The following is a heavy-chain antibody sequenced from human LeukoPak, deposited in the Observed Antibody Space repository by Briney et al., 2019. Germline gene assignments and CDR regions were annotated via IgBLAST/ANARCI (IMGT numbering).Heavy chain of an antibody. D-gene: IGHD6-13*01. J-gene: IGHJ4*02. Sequence: PSETLSLTCTVSGASFNDNYWSWSRQPAGKTLEWIGRIYTDGSTNYNPSLKSRVAISVDTSTNQFSLFLRSVTAADTAIYYCTIGSSSGTLAYWGQGTLVTVSS. V-gene: IGHV4-4*07. CDR1: GASFNDNY. CDR3: TIGSSSGTLAY. CDR2: IYTDGST.